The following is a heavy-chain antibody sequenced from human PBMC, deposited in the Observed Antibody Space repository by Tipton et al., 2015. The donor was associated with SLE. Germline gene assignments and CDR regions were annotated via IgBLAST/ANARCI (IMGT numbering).Heavy chain of an antibody. CDR1: GGSISSHY. J-gene: IGHJ4*02. CDR3: AISIAADGQVDY. CDR2: IYYSGST. Sequence: TLSLTCTVSGGSISSHYWSWIRQPPGKGLEWIGSIYYSGSTYYNPSLKSRVTISVDTSKNQFSLKLSSVTAADTAVYYCAISIAADGQVDYWGQGTLVTVSS. D-gene: IGHD6-13*01. V-gene: IGHV4-59*04.